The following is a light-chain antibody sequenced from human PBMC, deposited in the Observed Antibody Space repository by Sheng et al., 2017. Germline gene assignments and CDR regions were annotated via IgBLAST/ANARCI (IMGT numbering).Light chain of an antibody. CDR1: QSVSSN. J-gene: IGKJ2*01. Sequence: EIVMKQSPATLSVSPGERVTLSCRASQSVSSNLAWYQQKPGQAPRLLIYGATTRAFGIPARFSGRGSGTEFTLTISSLQSEDFAVFYCQQYDDWPMYTFGQGTKLEI. CDR2: GAT. V-gene: IGKV3-15*01. CDR3: QQYDDWPMYT.